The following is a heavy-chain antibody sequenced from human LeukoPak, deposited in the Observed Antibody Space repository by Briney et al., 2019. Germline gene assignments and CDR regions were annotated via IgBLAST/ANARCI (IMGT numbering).Heavy chain of an antibody. CDR3: ARGCSDTAMGGYYFDY. V-gene: IGHV4-34*01. J-gene: IGHJ4*02. Sequence: PSETLSLTCAVYGGSFSGYYWSWIRQPPGKGLEWIGEINHSGSTNYNPSLKSRVTISVDTSKNQFSLKLSSVTAADTAVYYCARGCSDTAMGGYYFDYWGQGTLVTVSS. D-gene: IGHD5-18*01. CDR2: INHSGST. CDR1: GGSFSGYY.